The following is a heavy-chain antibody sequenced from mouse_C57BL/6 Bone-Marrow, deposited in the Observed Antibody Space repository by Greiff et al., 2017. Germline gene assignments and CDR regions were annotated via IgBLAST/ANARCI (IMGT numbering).Heavy chain of an antibody. D-gene: IGHD1-1*01. V-gene: IGHV1-50*01. CDR2: IDPSDSYT. CDR3: AREVLTTVVAPYFDV. J-gene: IGHJ1*03. CDR1: GYTFTSYW. Sequence: QVQLQQSGAELVKPGASVKLSCKASGYTFTSYWMQWVKQRPGQGLEWIGEIDPSDSYTNYNQKFKGKATLTVDTSSSTAYMQLSSLTSEDSAVYYCAREVLTTVVAPYFDVWGTGTTVTVSS.